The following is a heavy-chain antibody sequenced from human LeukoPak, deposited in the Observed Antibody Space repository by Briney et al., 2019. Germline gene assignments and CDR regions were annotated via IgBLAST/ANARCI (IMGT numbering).Heavy chain of an antibody. J-gene: IGHJ4*02. CDR3: AKVPKGGYFDY. V-gene: IGHV3-23*01. CDR1: GFTLSDYA. CDR2: LSSDGGTT. D-gene: IGHD2-2*01. Sequence: QTGGSLRLSCAAYGFTLSDYAMGWVRQAPGRGLEWVSALSSDGGTTYYPDSVKGRFTISRDNSKNTLYLQMNSLRGEDTAVYYCAKVPKGGYFDYWGQGTLVSVSS.